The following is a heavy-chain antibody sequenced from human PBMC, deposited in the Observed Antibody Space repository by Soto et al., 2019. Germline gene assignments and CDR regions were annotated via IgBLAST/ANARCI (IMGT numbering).Heavy chain of an antibody. CDR2: IYPGDSDT. D-gene: IGHD7-27*01. CDR1: GYSFTSYW. CDR3: ARRPSLTGDAFDI. Sequence: GESLKISCKGSGYSFTSYWIGWVRQMPGKGLEWLGIIYPGDSDTRYSPSFQGQVTISADKSISTAYLQWSSLKASDTAMYYCARRPSLTGDAFDIWGQGTMVTVSS. J-gene: IGHJ3*02. V-gene: IGHV5-51*01.